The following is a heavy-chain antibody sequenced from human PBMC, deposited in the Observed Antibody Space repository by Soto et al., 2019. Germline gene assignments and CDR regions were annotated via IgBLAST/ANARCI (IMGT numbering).Heavy chain of an antibody. CDR1: GGTFSSYT. V-gene: IGHV1-69*04. Sequence: GASVKVSCKASGGTFSSYTISWVRQAPGQGLEWKGRIIPILGIANYAQKFQGRVTITADKSTSTAYMELSSLRSEDTAVYYCARDPHKYDILTGLSYYYYMDVWGKGTTVTVSS. J-gene: IGHJ6*03. CDR2: IIPILGIA. CDR3: ARDPHKYDILTGLSYYYYMDV. D-gene: IGHD3-9*01.